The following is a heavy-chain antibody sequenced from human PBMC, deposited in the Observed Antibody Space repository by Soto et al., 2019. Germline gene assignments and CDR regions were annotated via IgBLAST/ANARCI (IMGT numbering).Heavy chain of an antibody. D-gene: IGHD1-26*01. CDR1: GGTFSSYS. V-gene: IGHV1-69*01. Sequence: QVQLVQSGAEVKKPGSSVKVSCKASGGTFSSYSMNWVRQAPGQGLEWMGEIIPIFGTANYAQKFQGRVTITADESTSTAYMELSSLRSEYTAVYYCAIDGGRHSGGIDYWGQGTLVTVSS. CDR3: AIDGGRHSGGIDY. CDR2: IIPIFGTA. J-gene: IGHJ4*02.